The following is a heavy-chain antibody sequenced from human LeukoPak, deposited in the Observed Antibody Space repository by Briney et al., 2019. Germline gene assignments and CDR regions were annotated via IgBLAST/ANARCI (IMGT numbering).Heavy chain of an antibody. CDR3: ARVRYCSGGSCYRTQMRSWFDP. CDR1: GYTFTGYY. Sequence: ASVKVSCKASGYTFTGYYMHWVRQAPGQGLEWMGWINPNSGGTNYAQKFQGRVTMTRDTSISTAYMELSRLRSDDTAVYYCARVRYCSGGSCYRTQMRSWFDPWGQGTLVTVSS. V-gene: IGHV1-2*02. CDR2: INPNSGGT. J-gene: IGHJ5*02. D-gene: IGHD2-15*01.